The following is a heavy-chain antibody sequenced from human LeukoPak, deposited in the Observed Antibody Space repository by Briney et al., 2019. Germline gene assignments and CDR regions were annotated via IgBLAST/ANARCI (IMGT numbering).Heavy chain of an antibody. CDR2: ISNSGNTI. D-gene: IGHD2-15*01. CDR1: GFTFSDYY. Sequence: GGSLRLSCAASGFTFSDYYISWIRQAPGKGLEWVSYISNSGNTIYYADSVKGRFTISRDNAKNSLYLQMNSLRAEDTAVYYCAKDLIVVVVADTDAFDIWGQGTMVTVSS. J-gene: IGHJ3*02. V-gene: IGHV3-11*04. CDR3: AKDLIVVVVADTDAFDI.